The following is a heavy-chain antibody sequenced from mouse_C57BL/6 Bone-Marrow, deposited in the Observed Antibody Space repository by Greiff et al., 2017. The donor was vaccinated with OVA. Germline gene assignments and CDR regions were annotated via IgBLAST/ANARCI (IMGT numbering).Heavy chain of an antibody. D-gene: IGHD1-1*01. Sequence: QVQLLQSGAELVKPGASVKISCKASGYAFSSYWMNWVKQRPGKGLEWIGQIYPGGGDPNYNGKFKGKATLTADKSSSTAYMPLSSLTSEDSAVYFCARSDNSGSSEYYAMDYWGQGTSVTVSS. J-gene: IGHJ4*01. CDR3: ARSDNSGSSEYYAMDY. CDR2: IYPGGGDP. V-gene: IGHV1-80*01. CDR1: GYAFSSYW.